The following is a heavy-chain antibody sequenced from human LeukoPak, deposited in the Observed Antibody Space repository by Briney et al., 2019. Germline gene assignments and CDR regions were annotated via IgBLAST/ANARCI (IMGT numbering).Heavy chain of an antibody. CDR1: GGTFSSYA. CDR3: ARGGKEIAAAPWTFDY. CDR2: IIPILGIA. V-gene: IGHV1-69*04. Sequence: GSSVKVSCKASGGTFSSYAISWVRQAPGQGLEWMGRIIPILGIANYAQKFQGRVTITADKSTSTAYMGLSSLRSEDTAVYYCARGGKEIAAAPWTFDYWGQGTLVTVSS. D-gene: IGHD6-25*01. J-gene: IGHJ4*02.